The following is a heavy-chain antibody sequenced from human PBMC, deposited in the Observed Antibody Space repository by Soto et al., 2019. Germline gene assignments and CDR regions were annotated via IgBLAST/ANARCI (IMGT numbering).Heavy chain of an antibody. CDR3: SRGGSDYDDSSAYYRRFDAFDI. Sequence: TLSRTGAVSGGSISSGCYYWSWIRQPPGKGLEWIGYIYHSGSTYYNPSLKSRVTISVGRSKNQFSLKLSSVTAADTAVYYLSRGGSDYDDSSAYYRRFDAFDIWGQGTIFTVSS. J-gene: IGHJ3*02. V-gene: IGHV4-30-2*01. CDR2: IYHSGST. CDR1: GGSISSGCYY. D-gene: IGHD3-22*01.